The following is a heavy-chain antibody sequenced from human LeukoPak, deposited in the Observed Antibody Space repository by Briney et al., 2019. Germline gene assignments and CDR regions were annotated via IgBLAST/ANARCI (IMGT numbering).Heavy chain of an antibody. J-gene: IGHJ5*02. CDR3: ARDINGYYYDSHGYYPTDL. V-gene: IGHV1-18*01. Sequence: ASVKVSCKASGYIFTSYGISWVRQAPGQGLEWMGWISVKNGNTNYPQRLQGRLTMTTDTSTTTAYMELRSLRSDDTAVYYCARDINGYYYDSHGYYPTDLWGQGTLVTVSS. CDR1: GYIFTSYG. D-gene: IGHD3-22*01. CDR2: ISVKNGNT.